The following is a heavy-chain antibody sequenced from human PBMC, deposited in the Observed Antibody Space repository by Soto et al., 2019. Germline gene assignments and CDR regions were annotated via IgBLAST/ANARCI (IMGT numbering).Heavy chain of an antibody. CDR1: GFTFSSYG. CDR2: ISHDGSNK. V-gene: IGHV3-30*18. D-gene: IGHD2-8*01. Sequence: PWGSLRLSWAVAGFTFSSYGVRWVRQAPGKGLEWVAVISHDGSNKYYADSVKGRFTTSRDNSKNTLYLQMNSLRAEDTAVYYCAKDRVVLMVYARGPGDYWGQGTLVTVSS. J-gene: IGHJ4*02. CDR3: AKDRVVLMVYARGPGDY.